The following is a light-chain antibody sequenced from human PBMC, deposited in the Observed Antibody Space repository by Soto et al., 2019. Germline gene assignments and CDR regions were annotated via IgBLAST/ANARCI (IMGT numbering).Light chain of an antibody. Sequence: EIVLTQSPATLSLSPGERATLSCRASQSVSSNLACYQQKPGQAPRLLIYGASTRPTGIPARFSGSGSGTEFTLTVSSLQSEDFAVYYCQQYNNWPRTFGQGTKVDIK. CDR1: QSVSSN. CDR2: GAS. CDR3: QQYNNWPRT. J-gene: IGKJ1*01. V-gene: IGKV3-15*01.